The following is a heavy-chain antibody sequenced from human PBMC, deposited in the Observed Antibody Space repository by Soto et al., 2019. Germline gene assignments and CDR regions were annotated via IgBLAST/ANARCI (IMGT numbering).Heavy chain of an antibody. V-gene: IGHV4-4*02. J-gene: IGHJ5*02. Sequence: QVQLHESGPGLVKPSGTLSLTCVVSNGSIGTSEWWSWVRQAPGKGLEWIGEVYHSGATNYNPSLKTRVSISVDKSKNLFTLKLTSVTAADTAVYFCARLVNQWGLGSYISWFDPWGQGTLVTISS. CDR1: NGSIGTSEW. CDR2: VYHSGAT. D-gene: IGHD1-26*01. CDR3: ARLVNQWGLGSYISWFDP.